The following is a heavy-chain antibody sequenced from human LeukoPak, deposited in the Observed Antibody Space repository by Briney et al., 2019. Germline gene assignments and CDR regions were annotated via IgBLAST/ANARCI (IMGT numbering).Heavy chain of an antibody. V-gene: IGHV3-7*01. CDR2: IKQDGSEK. CDR3: ARVMTNYGDYGDFEY. D-gene: IGHD4-17*01. CDR1: GFTFSSYW. Sequence: LAGGSLRLSCAASGFTFSSYWMSWVRQAPGKGLEWLANIKQDGSEKYYVDSVKGRFTISRDNAKNTLYLQMNSLRAEDTAVYYCARVMTNYGDYGDFEYWGQGTLVTVSS. J-gene: IGHJ4*02.